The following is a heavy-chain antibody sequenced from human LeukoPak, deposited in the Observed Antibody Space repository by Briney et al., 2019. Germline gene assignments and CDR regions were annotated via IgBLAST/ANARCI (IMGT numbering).Heavy chain of an antibody. CDR1: GFTFSSYW. Sequence: GGSLRLSCAASGFTFSSYWMHWVRQAPGKGLVWVSRINSDGSSTTYADSVKGRFTISRDNAKNTLYLQMNSLRAEDTAVYYCANSYGGNTNFGYWSQGTLVTVSS. V-gene: IGHV3-74*01. CDR3: ANSYGGNTNFGY. CDR2: INSDGSST. J-gene: IGHJ4*02. D-gene: IGHD4-23*01.